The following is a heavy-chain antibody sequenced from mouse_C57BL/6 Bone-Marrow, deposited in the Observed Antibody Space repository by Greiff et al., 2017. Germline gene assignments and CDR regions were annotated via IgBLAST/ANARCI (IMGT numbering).Heavy chain of an antibody. V-gene: IGHV1-15*01. CDR2: IDPETGGT. D-gene: IGHD2-1*01. CDR3: TAIYYGNYLYWYFDV. Sequence: VQLQQSGAELVRPGASVTLSCKASGYTFTDYEMHWVKQTPVHGLEWIGAIDPETGGTAYNQKFKGKAILTADKSSSPAYMELRSLTSEDSAVYYFTAIYYGNYLYWYFDVGGTGTTVTVSS. J-gene: IGHJ1*03. CDR1: GYTFTDYE.